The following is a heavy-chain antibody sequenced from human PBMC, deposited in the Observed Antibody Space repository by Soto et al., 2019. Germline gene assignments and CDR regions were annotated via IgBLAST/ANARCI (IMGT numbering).Heavy chain of an antibody. V-gene: IGHV3-33*01. CDR2: IWYDGSNK. D-gene: IGHD5-18*01. CDR1: GFTFSSYG. Sequence: GGSLRLSCAASGFTFSSYGMHWVRQAPGKGLEWVAVIWYDGSNKYYADSVKGRFTISRDNSKNTLYLQMNSLRAEDTAVYYCARGYSYGLVGESDYGMDVWGQGTTVTVSS. J-gene: IGHJ6*02. CDR3: ARGYSYGLVGESDYGMDV.